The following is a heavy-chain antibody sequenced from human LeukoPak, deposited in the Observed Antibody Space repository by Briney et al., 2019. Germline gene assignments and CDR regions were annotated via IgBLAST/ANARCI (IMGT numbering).Heavy chain of an antibody. D-gene: IGHD1-26*01. CDR2: FDPEDGET. CDR3: ATHTTTGLWFDP. CDR1: GYTLTELS. Sequence: ASVTVSFKVSGYTLTELSMHWVRQAPGKGREWMGGFDPEDGETVYAQKFQGRVTMTEDTSTDTAYMELSSLRSEDTAVYYCATHTTTGLWFDPWGQGTLVTVSS. V-gene: IGHV1-24*01. J-gene: IGHJ5*02.